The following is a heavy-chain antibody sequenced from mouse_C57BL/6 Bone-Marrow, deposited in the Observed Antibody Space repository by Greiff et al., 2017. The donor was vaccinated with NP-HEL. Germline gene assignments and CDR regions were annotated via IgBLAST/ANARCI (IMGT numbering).Heavy chain of an antibody. CDR2: IDPENGDT. Sequence: VQLQQSGAELVRPGASVKLSCTASGFNIKDDYMHWVKQRPEQGLEWIGWIDPENGDTEYASKFQGKATITADTSSNTAYLQLSSLTSEDTAVYYCTGLSSYGEYYFDYRGNGTTLTVSS. CDR3: TGLSSYGEYYFDY. V-gene: IGHV14-4*01. J-gene: IGHJ2*01. CDR1: GFNIKDDY. D-gene: IGHD1-1*01.